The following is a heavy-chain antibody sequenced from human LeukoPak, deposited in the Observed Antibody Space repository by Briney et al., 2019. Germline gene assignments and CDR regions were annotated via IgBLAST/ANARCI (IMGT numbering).Heavy chain of an antibody. CDR2: INHSGST. CDR3: ARGDRYYYYGMDV. Sequence: SETLSLTCAVYGGSFSGYYWSWIRQPPGKGLEWIGEINHSGSTNYNPSLKSRVTISVDTSKNQFSLKLSSVTAADTAVYYCARGDRYYYYGMDVWGQGTAVTVSS. J-gene: IGHJ6*02. CDR1: GGSFSGYY. V-gene: IGHV4-34*01.